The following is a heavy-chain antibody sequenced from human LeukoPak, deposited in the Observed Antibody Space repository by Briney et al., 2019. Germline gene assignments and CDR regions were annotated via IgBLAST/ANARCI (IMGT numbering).Heavy chain of an antibody. CDR1: GFTFSSYS. V-gene: IGHV3-21*01. Sequence: GGSLRLSCAASGFTFSSYSMNWVRQAPGKGLEWVSSISSSSSYIYYADSVKGRFTISRDNAKNSLYLQMNNLRAEDTAVYYCARAAYSSGWYGVLGYWGQGTLVTVSS. D-gene: IGHD6-19*01. CDR2: ISSSSSYI. J-gene: IGHJ4*02. CDR3: ARAAYSSGWYGVLGY.